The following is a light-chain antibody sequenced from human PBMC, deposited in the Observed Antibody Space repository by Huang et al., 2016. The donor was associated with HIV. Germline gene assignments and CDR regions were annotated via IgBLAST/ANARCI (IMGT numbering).Light chain of an antibody. J-gene: IGKJ2*01. Sequence: DIQMTQSPSSLSASVGDRVTIPCRASQGITKSLVWYQQKPGKAPKLLLFATSRLERGVPSRCSGSGSGTDFTLTISSLQPEDFATYYCQQYYNTPYTFGQGTKLEIK. CDR2: ATS. CDR3: QQYYNTPYT. CDR1: QGITKS. V-gene: IGKV1-NL1*01.